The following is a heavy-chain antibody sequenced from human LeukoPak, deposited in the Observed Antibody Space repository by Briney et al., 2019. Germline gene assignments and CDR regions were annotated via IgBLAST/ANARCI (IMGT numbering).Heavy chain of an antibody. D-gene: IGHD3-3*01. Sequence: SETLSLTCTVSGGSISSYYWSWIRQPPGKGLEWIGYIYHSGSTYYNPSLKSRVTISVDRSKNQFSLKLSSVTAADTAVYYCARGGRYDFWSGQDDAFDIWGQGTMVTVSS. V-gene: IGHV4-59*12. J-gene: IGHJ3*02. CDR3: ARGGRYDFWSGQDDAFDI. CDR1: GGSISSYY. CDR2: IYHSGST.